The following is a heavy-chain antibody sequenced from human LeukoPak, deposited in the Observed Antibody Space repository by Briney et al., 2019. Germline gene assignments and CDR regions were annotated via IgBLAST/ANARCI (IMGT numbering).Heavy chain of an antibody. J-gene: IGHJ4*02. CDR1: GDSISSYY. D-gene: IGHD3-22*01. Sequence: SETLSLTCTLSGDSISSYYWSWIRQPPGKGLEWIGYIYYSGSTNYNPSLKSRVTISVDTSKNQFSLKLSSVTAADTAVYYCARDLGDSGYLPYWGQGTLVTVSS. CDR2: IYYSGST. V-gene: IGHV4-59*01. CDR3: ARDLGDSGYLPY.